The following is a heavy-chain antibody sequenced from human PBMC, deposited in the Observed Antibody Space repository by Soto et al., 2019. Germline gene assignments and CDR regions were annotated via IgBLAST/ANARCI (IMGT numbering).Heavy chain of an antibody. D-gene: IGHD5-12*01. J-gene: IGHJ4*02. CDR3: ARSSRPVATNQHFDD. CDR1: GGAISRCDYY. CDR2: IYYSGST. V-gene: IGHV4-30-4*01. Sequence: TSETLCPTCTVSGGAISRCDYYWSWVRQHPRKGLEWIGYIYYSGSTYYTPSLKSRVTISVDTSKNQFSLKLSSVTAADTAVYYCARSSRPVATNQHFDDWGQGTLVT.